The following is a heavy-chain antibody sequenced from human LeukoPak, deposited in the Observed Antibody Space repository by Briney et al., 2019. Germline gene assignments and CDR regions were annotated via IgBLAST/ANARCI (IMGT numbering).Heavy chain of an antibody. CDR2: IYTSGST. J-gene: IGHJ5*02. V-gene: IGHV4-4*07. CDR3: ARARIVAAGYNWFDP. CDR1: GGSISSYY. Sequence: PSETLALTCTVSGGSISSYYWSWIRQPAGKGLEWIGRIYTSGSTNYNPSLKSRVTMSVDTSKNQFSLKLSSVTAADTAVYYCARARIVAAGYNWFDPWGQGTLVTVSS. D-gene: IGHD6-13*01.